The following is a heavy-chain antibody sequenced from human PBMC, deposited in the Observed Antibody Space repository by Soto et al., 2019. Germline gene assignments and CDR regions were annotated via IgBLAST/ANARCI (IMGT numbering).Heavy chain of an antibody. J-gene: IGHJ6*02. V-gene: IGHV4-59*01. CDR2: IYYSGST. D-gene: IGHD3-10*01. CDR1: GGSISSYY. CDR3: ARDSITMVRGGTPLYGMDV. Sequence: ETLSLTCTVSGGSISSYYWSWIRQPPGKGLEWIGYIYYSGSTNYNPSLKSRVTISVDTSKNQFSLKLSSVTAADTAVYYCARDSITMVRGGTPLYGMDVWGQGTTVTVSS.